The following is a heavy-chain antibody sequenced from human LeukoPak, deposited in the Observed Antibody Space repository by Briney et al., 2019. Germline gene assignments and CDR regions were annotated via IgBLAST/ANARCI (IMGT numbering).Heavy chain of an antibody. CDR1: GGSFTSYT. D-gene: IGHD3/OR15-3a*01. CDR2: FIPILNVP. V-gene: IGHV1-69*02. CDR3: ATGLGPAV. J-gene: IGHJ3*01. Sequence: ASVKVSCKASGGSFTSYTINGVRQAPGQGLEWMGRFIPILNVPNYAQKLQGRLTLTADKSTSTAYMELSSLRYEDTAVYYCATGLGPAVWGQGSLVTVSS.